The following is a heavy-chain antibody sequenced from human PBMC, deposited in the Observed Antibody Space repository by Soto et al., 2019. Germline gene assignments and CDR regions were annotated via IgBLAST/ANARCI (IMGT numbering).Heavy chain of an antibody. CDR1: GGSLSSGGYY. V-gene: IGHV4-31*03. Sequence: QVQLQESGPGLVKPSQTLSLSCTVSGGSLSSGGYYWSLIRQHPGKGLEWSGFIYYSGSTYYNPSLQSRVTISVATSQNQFSLKLSSVTAADTAVYYCARDTQRGYSGYFESWGQGTLVTVSS. D-gene: IGHD5-12*01. CDR3: ARDTQRGYSGYFES. J-gene: IGHJ4*02. CDR2: IYYSGST.